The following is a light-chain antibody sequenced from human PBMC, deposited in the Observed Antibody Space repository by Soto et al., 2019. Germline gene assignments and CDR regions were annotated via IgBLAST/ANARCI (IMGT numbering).Light chain of an antibody. CDR2: DVR. CDR1: SSDVGAFNF. Sequence: QSALTQPASVSGSPGQSITISCTGTSSDVGAFNFVSWYQQHPGKAPKLMIYDVRHRPSGVSDRFSGSKSGNTASLTIYGLQAEDEADYYCTSHTTTSPPVLFGGGTKSPS. J-gene: IGLJ2*01. CDR3: TSHTTTSPPVL. V-gene: IGLV2-14*03.